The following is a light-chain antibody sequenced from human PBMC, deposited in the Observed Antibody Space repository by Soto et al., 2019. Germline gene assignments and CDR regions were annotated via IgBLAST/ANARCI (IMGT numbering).Light chain of an antibody. CDR3: QQRSNWPWT. V-gene: IGKV3-11*01. Sequence: EIVLTQSPATLSLSPGERATLSCRASQSVSSYLAWYQQNPGQAPRLLIYDASNRATGIPARFSGSGSGTDFTLTISSLEPEDFAVYYCQQRSNWPWTFGQGTKVENK. CDR1: QSVSSY. J-gene: IGKJ1*01. CDR2: DAS.